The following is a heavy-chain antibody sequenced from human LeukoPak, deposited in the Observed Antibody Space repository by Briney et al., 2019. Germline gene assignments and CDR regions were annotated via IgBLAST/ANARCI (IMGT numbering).Heavy chain of an antibody. J-gene: IGHJ5*02. D-gene: IGHD6-13*01. CDR3: ASLIAAAGRGWFDP. CDR1: GGSFSGYY. CDR2: INHGRST. Sequence: SETLSLTCAVSGGSFSGYYWSWIRQPPGKGLEWIGEINHGRSTNYNPSLKSRVTMSVDTSKNQFSLKLSSVTAADTAVYYCASLIAAAGRGWFDPWGQGTLVTVSS. V-gene: IGHV4-34*01.